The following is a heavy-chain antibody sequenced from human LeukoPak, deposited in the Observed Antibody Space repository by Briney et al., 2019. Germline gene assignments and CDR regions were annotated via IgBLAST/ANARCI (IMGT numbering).Heavy chain of an antibody. D-gene: IGHD3-22*01. V-gene: IGHV3-23*01. CDR1: EFTFSSYG. CDR3: AKTQGYYDC. Sequence: PGGSLRLSCAASEFTFSSYGMNWVRQAPGKGLEWVSGIGVGGTTYYADSVKGRFTISRDTSKNTLYLQMNSLRAEDAAVYYCAKTQGYYDCWGQGTLVTVSS. CDR2: IGVGGTT. J-gene: IGHJ4*02.